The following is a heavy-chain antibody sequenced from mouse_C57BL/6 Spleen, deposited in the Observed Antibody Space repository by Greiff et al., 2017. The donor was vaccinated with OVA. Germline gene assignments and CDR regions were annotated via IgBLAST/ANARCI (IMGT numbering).Heavy chain of an antibody. J-gene: IGHJ3*01. CDR1: GYSFTDYN. Sequence: QLQQSGPELVKPGASVKISCKASGYSFTDYNLNWVKQSNGKSLEWIGVINPDYGTTSYNQKFKGKATLTVDQSSSTAYMQLNSLTSEDSAVYYCARGTFTTVVAKDFAYWGQGTLVTVSA. CDR2: INPDYGTT. D-gene: IGHD1-1*01. V-gene: IGHV1-39*01. CDR3: ARGTFTTVVAKDFAY.